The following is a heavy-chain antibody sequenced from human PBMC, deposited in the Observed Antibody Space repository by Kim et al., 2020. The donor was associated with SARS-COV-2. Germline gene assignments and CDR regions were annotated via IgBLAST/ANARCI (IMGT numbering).Heavy chain of an antibody. V-gene: IGHV3-30*18. J-gene: IGHJ4*02. Sequence: GGSLRLSCAASGFTFSNYVMHWVRQAPGKGLEWVAVISYDGSDKYYADSVKGRFTISRDNSKNTLYLQTNSLRAEDTAVYYCAKVYNILTGYFDPSPFQYWGQGTLVTVSS. CDR1: GFTFSNYV. D-gene: IGHD3-9*01. CDR3: AKVYNILTGYFDPSPFQY. CDR2: ISYDGSDK.